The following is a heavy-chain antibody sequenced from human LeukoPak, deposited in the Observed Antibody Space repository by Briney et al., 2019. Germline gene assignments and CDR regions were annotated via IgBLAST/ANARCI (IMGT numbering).Heavy chain of an antibody. D-gene: IGHD6-13*01. CDR3: ARRFLYSSSWFFDL. V-gene: IGHV3-20*04. J-gene: IGHJ4*02. CDR2: INWNGGNA. CDR1: GFTFGEYG. Sequence: PGGPLRLSCAASGFTFGEYGMDWVREVPAKGLEGVSGINWNGGNAGYADSVKGRFTISRDNAKNSLYLQMDSLTAEDTALYYCARRFLYSSSWFFDLWGQGTLVTVSS.